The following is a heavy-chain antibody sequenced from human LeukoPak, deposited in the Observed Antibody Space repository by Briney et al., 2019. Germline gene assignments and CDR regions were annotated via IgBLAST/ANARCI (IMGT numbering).Heavy chain of an antibody. Sequence: PSETLSLTCTVSGGSISSYYWSWIRQPPGKGLEWIGYIFNSGSTNYNPSLKSRVTISVDTSKNQFSLKLSSVTAADAAVYYCARGLSSGYYKPWGQGTLVTVSS. D-gene: IGHD3-22*01. CDR3: ARGLSSGYYKP. CDR2: IFNSGST. V-gene: IGHV4-59*01. CDR1: GGSISSYY. J-gene: IGHJ4*02.